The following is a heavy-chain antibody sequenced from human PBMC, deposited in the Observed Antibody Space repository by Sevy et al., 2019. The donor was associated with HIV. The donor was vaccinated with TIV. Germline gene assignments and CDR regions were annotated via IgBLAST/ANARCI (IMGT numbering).Heavy chain of an antibody. D-gene: IGHD1-1*01. Sequence: SENLSLTCSVSGGSISSYFWTWVRQSPGKGLEWIGNIYFTGNTDYSPSLKSRVTLSLDTSKSQYSLTLKSVTAEDTAIYFCATDSTTRPRVLDYWGQGTLVTVSS. CDR1: GGSISSYF. V-gene: IGHV4-59*01. CDR3: ATDSTTRPRVLDY. J-gene: IGHJ4*02. CDR2: IYFTGNT.